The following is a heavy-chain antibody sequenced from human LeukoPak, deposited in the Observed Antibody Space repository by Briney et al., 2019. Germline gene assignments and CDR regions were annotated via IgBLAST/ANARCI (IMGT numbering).Heavy chain of an antibody. D-gene: IGHD3-22*01. CDR1: GYTFTSYD. CDR2: MNPNSGNT. V-gene: IGHV1-8*03. CDR3: ARGLDYYDSSGYYSNYYYYYMDV. Sequence: ASVKVSCKASGYTFTSYDINWVRQATGQGLEWMGWMNPNSGNTGYAQKFQGRVTITRNTSISTAYMELSSLRSEDTAVYYCARGLDYYDSSGYYSNYYYYYMDVWGKGTTVTVSS. J-gene: IGHJ6*03.